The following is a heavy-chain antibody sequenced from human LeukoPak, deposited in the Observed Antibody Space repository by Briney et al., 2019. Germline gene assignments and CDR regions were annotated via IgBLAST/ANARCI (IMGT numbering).Heavy chain of an antibody. J-gene: IGHJ4*02. D-gene: IGHD3-22*01. CDR2: ISSSGSTI. CDR1: GFTFSDYY. CDR3: AKRGVVIRVILVGFHKEAYYFDS. V-gene: IGHV3-11*01. Sequence: GGSLRLSCAASGFTFSDYYMSWIRQAPGKGLEWVSYISSSGSTIYYADSVKGRFTISRDNPKNTLFLQMNSLRAEDTAVYFCAKRGVVIRVILVGFHKEAYYFDSWGQGALVTVSS.